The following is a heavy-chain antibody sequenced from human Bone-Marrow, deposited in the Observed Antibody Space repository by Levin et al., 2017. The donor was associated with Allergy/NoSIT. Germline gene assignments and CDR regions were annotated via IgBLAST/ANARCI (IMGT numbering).Heavy chain of an antibody. D-gene: IGHD6-19*01. CDR1: GFTFSSYN. CDR2: ISSSTSYE. CDR3: ARAKSGWYGDC. J-gene: IGHJ4*02. V-gene: IGHV3-21*01. Sequence: GGSLRLSCVVSGFTFSSYNMNWVRQAPGKGLEWVSSISSSTSYEYYADSVKGRFTISRDDAKNSLYLQMNSLRAEDTAVYYCARAKSGWYGDCWGQGTLVTVSS.